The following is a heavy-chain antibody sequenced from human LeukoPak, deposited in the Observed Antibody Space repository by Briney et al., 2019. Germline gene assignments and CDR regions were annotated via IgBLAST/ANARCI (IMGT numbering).Heavy chain of an antibody. CDR2: IKQGGSEK. V-gene: IGHV3-7*01. J-gene: IGHJ4*02. D-gene: IGHD6-19*01. Sequence: GGSLRLSCAASGFTFSSYWMSWVRQAPGKGLEWVANIKQGGSEKYYVDSVKGRFTISRDNAKNSLYLQMNSLRAEDTAVYYCATLAVDYYFDYWGQGTLVTVSS. CDR1: GFTFSSYW. CDR3: ATLAVDYYFDY.